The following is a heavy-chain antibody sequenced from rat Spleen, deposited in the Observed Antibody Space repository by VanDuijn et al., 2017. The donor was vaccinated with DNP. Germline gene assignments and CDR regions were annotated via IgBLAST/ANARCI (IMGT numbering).Heavy chain of an antibody. CDR2: IGYSGST. J-gene: IGHJ2*01. Sequence: EVQLQESGPGLVKPSQSLSLTCSVTGYSIITNYWGWIRKFPGNKMEWIGHIGYSGSTTYNPSLKSRISITRDTSKNQFFLQLNSVTTEDTATYYCVRWRIGPHYFDYWGQGVMATVSS. D-gene: IGHD1-11*01. CDR1: GYSIITNY. V-gene: IGHV3-1*01. CDR3: VRWRIGPHYFDY.